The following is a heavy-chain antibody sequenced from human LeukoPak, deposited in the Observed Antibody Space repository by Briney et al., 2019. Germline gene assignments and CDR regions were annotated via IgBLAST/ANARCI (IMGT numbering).Heavy chain of an antibody. CDR2: ISYDGSNK. CDR1: GFTFSSYG. J-gene: IGHJ2*01. CDR3: AKDRWYYGSGSRRDQPWFFDL. D-gene: IGHD3-10*01. Sequence: GGSLRLSCAASGFTFSSYGMHWVRQAPGKGLEWVAFISYDGSNKYYADSVKGRFTISRDYSKNTVYLQMNSLRPEDTAVYYCAKDRWYYGSGSRRDQPWFFDLWGRGTLVTVSS. V-gene: IGHV3-30*18.